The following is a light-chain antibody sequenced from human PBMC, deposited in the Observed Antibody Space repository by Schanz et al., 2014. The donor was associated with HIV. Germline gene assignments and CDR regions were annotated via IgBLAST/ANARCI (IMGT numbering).Light chain of an antibody. Sequence: QSALTQPASVSGSPGQSITISCTGTSGDIGTYAAVSWYQQHPDKAPRLLIYGVTSRPSGISSRFSGSASGNTASLTISGLQAEDEADYYCSSYAGSSTWVFGGGTKVTVL. CDR1: SGDIGTYAA. V-gene: IGLV2-14*03. J-gene: IGLJ3*02. CDR2: GVT. CDR3: SSYAGSSTWV.